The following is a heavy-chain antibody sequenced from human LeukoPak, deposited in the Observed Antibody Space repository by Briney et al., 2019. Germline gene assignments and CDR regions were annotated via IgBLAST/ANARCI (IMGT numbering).Heavy chain of an antibody. CDR2: IYHSGST. V-gene: IGHV4-4*02. D-gene: IGHD3-10*01. CDR3: ARDIRITMVRGVIIFYYYMDV. CDR1: GFSISNSSW. Sequence: SGTLSLTCAVSGFSISNSSWWSWVRQTPGKGLEWIGEIYHSGSTHYNPSLESRVTISVDKSKNQFSLKLTSVTAADTAVYYCARDIRITMVRGVIIFYYYMDVWGKGTTVTVSS. J-gene: IGHJ6*03.